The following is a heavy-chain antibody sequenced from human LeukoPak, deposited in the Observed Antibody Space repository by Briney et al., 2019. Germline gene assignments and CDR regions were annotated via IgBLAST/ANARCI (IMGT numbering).Heavy chain of an antibody. J-gene: IGHJ6*03. D-gene: IGHD3-3*01. CDR2: INHSGST. CDR1: GGSFSGYY. Sequence: SDTLSLTCAVYGGSFSGYYWSWIRQPPGKGLEWIGEINHSGSTNYNPSLKSRVTISVDTSKNQFSLKLSSVTAADTAVYYCARRRTYYDFWSGSSNVGPNYMDVWGKGTTVTVSS. V-gene: IGHV4-34*01. CDR3: ARRRTYYDFWSGSSNVGPNYMDV.